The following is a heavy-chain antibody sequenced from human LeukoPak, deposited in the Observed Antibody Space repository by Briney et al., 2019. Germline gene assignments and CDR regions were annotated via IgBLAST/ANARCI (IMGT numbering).Heavy chain of an antibody. CDR2: ISSISSYI. CDR3: ARCNTADVPSGN. CDR1: GFTFSSYS. D-gene: IGHD2/OR15-2a*01. Sequence: GGSLRLSCATSGFTFSSYSMNWVRQAPGKGLEWVSFISSISSYIYYADSVKGRFTISRDNARNSLYLQMNTLTPEDTALYHCARCNTADVPSGNWGQGTLVTVSS. J-gene: IGHJ4*02. V-gene: IGHV3-21*06.